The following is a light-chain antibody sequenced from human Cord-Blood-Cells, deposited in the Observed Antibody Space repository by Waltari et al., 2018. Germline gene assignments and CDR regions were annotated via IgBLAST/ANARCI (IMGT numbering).Light chain of an antibody. CDR2: EGR. V-gene: IGLV2-23*01. CDR3: CSYAGSSTV. Sequence: QSALTQPASVSGSTGQSITIPCTGTSCDVRSHNLVSWYQQHPGKAPKLMIYEGRKRPSGVSNRFSGSESGNTASLTISGLQAEDEADYYCCSYAGSSTVFGGGTKLTVL. J-gene: IGLJ3*02. CDR1: SCDVRSHNL.